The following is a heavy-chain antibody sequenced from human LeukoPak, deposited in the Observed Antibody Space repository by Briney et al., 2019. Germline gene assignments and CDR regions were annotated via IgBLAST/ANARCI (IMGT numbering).Heavy chain of an antibody. CDR1: GGSISSYY. Sequence: PSETLSLTCTVSGGSISSYYWSWIRQPPGKGLEWIGYIYYSGSTNYNPSLKSRVTISVDTSKNQFSLKLSSVTAADTAVYYCARRGERYCSSTSCYDSWYFDLWGRGTLVTVSS. CDR3: ARRGERYCSSTSCYDSWYFDL. V-gene: IGHV4-59*08. D-gene: IGHD2-2*01. J-gene: IGHJ2*01. CDR2: IYYSGST.